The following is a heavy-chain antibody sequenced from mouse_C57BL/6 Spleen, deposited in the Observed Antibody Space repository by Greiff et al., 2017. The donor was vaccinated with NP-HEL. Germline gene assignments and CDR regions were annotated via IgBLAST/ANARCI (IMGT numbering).Heavy chain of an antibody. CDR1: GYTFTDYY. CDR3: ARNWDDYAMDY. Sequence: EVQLQQSGPELVKPGASVKISCKASGYTFTDYYMNWVKQSHGKSLEWLGDINPNNGGTSYNQKFKGKATLTVDKSSSTAYMELRSLTSEDSAVYYCARNWDDYAMDYWGQGTSVTVSS. J-gene: IGHJ4*01. D-gene: IGHD4-1*01. V-gene: IGHV1-26*01. CDR2: INPNNGGT.